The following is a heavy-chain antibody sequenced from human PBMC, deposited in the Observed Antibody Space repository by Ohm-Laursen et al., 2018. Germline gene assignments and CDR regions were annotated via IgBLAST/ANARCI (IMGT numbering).Heavy chain of an antibody. V-gene: IGHV3-30*18. CDR1: GFIFSNYG. J-gene: IGHJ1*01. CDR2: ILSDGSKK. Sequence: SSLRLSCSASGFIFSNYGMYWVRQAPGKGLEWVAAILSDGSKKYYGDSVKGRFTISRDNSKNTVYLQMNSLRGEDTAVYYCAKDRYEGGGNSVHFQHWGQGTLATVSS. CDR3: AKDRYEGGGNSVHFQH. D-gene: IGHD4-23*01.